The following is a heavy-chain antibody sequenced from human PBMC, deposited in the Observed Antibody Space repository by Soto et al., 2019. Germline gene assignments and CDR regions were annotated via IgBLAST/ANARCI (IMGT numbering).Heavy chain of an antibody. D-gene: IGHD2-2*01. CDR1: GFTFSSYV. J-gene: IGHJ4*02. V-gene: IGHV3-30*04. Sequence: GGSLRLSCAASGFTFSSYVMHWVRQAPGKGLEWVAVISYDGGNKYYADSVKGRVTISRDNSKNTVYLQMNNLRVEDMAMYYCARDRSSFYCSGTTCSIDPHFAYWGKGPLVTVSS. CDR3: ARDRSSFYCSGTTCSIDPHFAY. CDR2: ISYDGGNK.